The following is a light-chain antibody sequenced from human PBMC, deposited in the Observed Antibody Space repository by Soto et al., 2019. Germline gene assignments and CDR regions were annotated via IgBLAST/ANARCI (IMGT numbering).Light chain of an antibody. CDR3: QHYGTSTRT. J-gene: IGKJ1*01. CDR1: QSVSAIY. Sequence: EIVLTQSPGTLSLSPGESATLSCRATQSVSAIYLAWYQQKPGQAPRLLIYAASSRATDIPDRFSGSGSGTDFTLAISRLEPEDFAVYWCQHYGTSTRTFGQGTKVEIK. CDR2: AAS. V-gene: IGKV3-20*01.